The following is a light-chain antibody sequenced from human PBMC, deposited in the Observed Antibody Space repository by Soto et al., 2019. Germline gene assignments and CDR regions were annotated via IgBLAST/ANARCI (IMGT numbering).Light chain of an antibody. CDR1: QSVSSSY. Sequence: EIVLTQSPGTLSLSPGESATLSCRASQSVSSSYLAWYQQKPGQAPRLLISAAYTTATGIPGRFSGSGSGTYFPLTISMLEAEYVVVYCCQHYGGPVTFGPGTKVDIK. CDR3: QHYGGPVT. J-gene: IGKJ1*01. V-gene: IGKV3-20*01. CDR2: AAY.